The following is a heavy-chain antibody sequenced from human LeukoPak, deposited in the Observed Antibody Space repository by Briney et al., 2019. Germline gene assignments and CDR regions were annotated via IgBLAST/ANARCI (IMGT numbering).Heavy chain of an antibody. CDR3: ARDSYYYDSSGYLYYFDY. J-gene: IGHJ4*02. V-gene: IGHV1-69*13. CDR1: GGTFSSYA. Sequence: SVKVSCKASGGTFSSYANSWVRQAPGQGLEWMGGLIPIFGTANYAQKFQGRVTITADESTSTAYMELSSLRSEDTAVYYCARDSYYYDSSGYLYYFDYWGQGTLVTVSS. CDR2: LIPIFGTA. D-gene: IGHD3-22*01.